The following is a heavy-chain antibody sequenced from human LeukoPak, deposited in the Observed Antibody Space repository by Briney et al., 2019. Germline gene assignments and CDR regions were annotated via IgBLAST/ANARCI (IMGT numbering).Heavy chain of an antibody. Sequence: SETLSLTCAVSGGSINSSNWWSWVRQPPGKGLEWIGEIYHSGSTNYNPSLKSRVTISVDKSKNQFSLKLGSVTAADTAVYYCARDCSSTSCYGPDAFDIWGQGTMVTVSS. V-gene: IGHV4-4*02. D-gene: IGHD2-2*01. J-gene: IGHJ3*02. CDR1: GGSINSSNW. CDR3: ARDCSSTSCYGPDAFDI. CDR2: IYHSGST.